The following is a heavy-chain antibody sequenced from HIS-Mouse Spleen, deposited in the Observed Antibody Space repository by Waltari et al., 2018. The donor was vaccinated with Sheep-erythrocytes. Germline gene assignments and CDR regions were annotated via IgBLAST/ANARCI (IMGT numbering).Heavy chain of an antibody. D-gene: IGHD1-1*01. Sequence: EVQLVESGGGLVKPGGSLRLACAASGFTFSSYSMNWVRQAPGKGLEWVSSIGSSSSYIYYAASVKGRFTISRDNAKNSLYLQMNSLRAEDTAVYYCARDTGTDAFDIWGQGTMVTVSS. CDR1: GFTFSSYS. V-gene: IGHV3-21*01. J-gene: IGHJ3*02. CDR2: IGSSSSYI. CDR3: ARDTGTDAFDI.